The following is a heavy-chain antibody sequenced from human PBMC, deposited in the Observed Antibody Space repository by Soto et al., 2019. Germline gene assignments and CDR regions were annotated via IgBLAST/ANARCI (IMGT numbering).Heavy chain of an antibody. V-gene: IGHV3-23*01. CDR1: GFTFSSYA. CDR3: AKDRFVLMVYAIGPYNWFDP. Sequence: GGSLRLSCAASGFTFSSYAMSWVRQAPGKGLEWVSAISGSGGSTYYADSVKGRFTISRDNSKNTLYLQMNSLRAEDTAVYYCAKDRFVLMVYAIGPYNWFDPWGQGTLVTVSS. J-gene: IGHJ5*02. CDR2: ISGSGGST. D-gene: IGHD2-8*01.